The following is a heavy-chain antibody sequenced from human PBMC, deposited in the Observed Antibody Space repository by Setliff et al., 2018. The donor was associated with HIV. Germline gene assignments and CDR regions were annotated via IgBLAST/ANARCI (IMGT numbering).Heavy chain of an antibody. V-gene: IGHV1-18*01. D-gene: IGHD5-12*01. CDR1: GGTFSSYG. J-gene: IGHJ4*02. CDR3: ARDTSATIRPLFDF. Sequence: ASVKVSCKASGGTFSSYGITWVRQAPGQGLEWMGWISGYNGNTNYARELQGRVTMTTDTSTSTAYMDLRSLRSDDTAVYYCARDTSATIRPLFDFWGQGTLVTVSS. CDR2: ISGYNGNT.